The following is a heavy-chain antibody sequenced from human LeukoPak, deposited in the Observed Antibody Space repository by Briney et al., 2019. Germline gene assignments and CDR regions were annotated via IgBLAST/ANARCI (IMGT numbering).Heavy chain of an antibody. D-gene: IGHD1-26*01. CDR3: ARGSPYAS. J-gene: IGHJ5*02. CDR1: GGSISGSSSY. V-gene: IGHV4-39*01. Sequence: SETLSLTCTVSGGSISGSSSYWGWIRQPPGKGLDYIGSIHYIGTTYYNPSLKSRVTLSVDTSQNQFSLKLTSVTAADTAVYYCARGSPYASWGQGTLVTVSS. CDR2: IHYIGTT.